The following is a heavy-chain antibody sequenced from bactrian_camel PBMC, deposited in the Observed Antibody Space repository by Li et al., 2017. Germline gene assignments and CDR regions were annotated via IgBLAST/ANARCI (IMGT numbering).Heavy chain of an antibody. CDR2: IYTGDGSA. Sequence: HVQLVESGGGSLQAGGSLNLSCAASGYTYGDIYMAWFRQAPGKEREGVAAIYTGDGSAYYVDSVKGRFAISRDNSDNRLYLQMDNLKSEDTARYYCATGMGWFDYWGQGTQVTVS. CDR1: GYTYGDIY. J-gene: IGHJ4*01. D-gene: IGHD3*01. V-gene: IGHV3S1*01. CDR3: ATGMGWFDY.